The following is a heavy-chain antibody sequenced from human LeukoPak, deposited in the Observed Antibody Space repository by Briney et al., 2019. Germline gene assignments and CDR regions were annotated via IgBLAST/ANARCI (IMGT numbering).Heavy chain of an antibody. V-gene: IGHV3-23*01. CDR3: AKGVTIFGVVSQALDY. Sequence: GGSLRLSCAASGFTFSSYAMSWVRQAPGKGLEWVSAISGSGGSTYYADSVKGRFTISRDNSKNTLYLQMNSLRAEDTAVYYCAKGVTIFGVVSQALDYWGQGTLVTVSS. CDR1: GFTFSSYA. J-gene: IGHJ4*02. D-gene: IGHD3-3*01. CDR2: ISGSGGST.